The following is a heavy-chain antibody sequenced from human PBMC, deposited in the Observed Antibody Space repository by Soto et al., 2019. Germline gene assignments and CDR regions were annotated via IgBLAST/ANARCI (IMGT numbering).Heavy chain of an antibody. V-gene: IGHV6-1*01. CDR1: GDSVSSTSAA. Sequence: PSQTLSLTCAISGDSVSSTSAAWGWIRQSPSRGLEWLGRTYYRSKWYSDYAVSVKSRITINPDTSKNQFSLQLNSVTPEDTAVYYCARGSYYSGLFYWGLGTLVTVSS. D-gene: IGHD3-10*01. CDR2: TYYRSKWYS. CDR3: ARGSYYSGLFY. J-gene: IGHJ4*02.